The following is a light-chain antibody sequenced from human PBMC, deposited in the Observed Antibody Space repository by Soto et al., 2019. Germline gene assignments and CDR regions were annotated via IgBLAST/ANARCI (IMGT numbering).Light chain of an antibody. V-gene: IGLV2-14*01. Sequence: QSALTQPASVSGSPGQSITISCTGTSSDVGGYNYVSWYQQHPGKAPKLMIYDVSNRPSGVSNRFSGSKSGNTASLTISGLQADDEAEYYCSSYTSSSTLWVFGGGTKLTVL. CDR2: DVS. CDR1: SSDVGGYNY. J-gene: IGLJ2*01. CDR3: SSYTSSSTLWV.